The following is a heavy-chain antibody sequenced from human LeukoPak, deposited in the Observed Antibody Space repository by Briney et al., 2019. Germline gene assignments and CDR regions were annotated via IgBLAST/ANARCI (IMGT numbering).Heavy chain of an antibody. D-gene: IGHD6-13*01. J-gene: IGHJ6*03. CDR3: ARGPGRLSAAAGAYYYYYYMDV. CDR1: GFTFSSYA. V-gene: IGHV3-30*01. CDR2: ISYDGSNK. Sequence: QPGRSLRLSCAASGFTFSSYAMHWVRQAPGKGLEWVAVISYDGSNKYYADSVKGRFTISRDNSKNTLYLQMNSLRAEDTAVYYCARGPGRLSAAAGAYYYYYYMDVWGKGTTVTVSS.